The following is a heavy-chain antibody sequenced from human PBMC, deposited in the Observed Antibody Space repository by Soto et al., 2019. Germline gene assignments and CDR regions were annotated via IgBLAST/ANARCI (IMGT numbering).Heavy chain of an antibody. CDR1: GGSFSGYY. J-gene: IGHJ4*02. D-gene: IGHD6-13*01. Sequence: PSETLSLTCAVYGGSFSGYYWSWIRQPPGKGLEWIGEINHSGSTNYNPSLKSRVTISVDTSKNQFSLKLSSVTAADTAVYYCARGYGSSWYGYWGQGTLVTVSS. CDR3: ARGYGSSWYGY. V-gene: IGHV4-34*01. CDR2: INHSGST.